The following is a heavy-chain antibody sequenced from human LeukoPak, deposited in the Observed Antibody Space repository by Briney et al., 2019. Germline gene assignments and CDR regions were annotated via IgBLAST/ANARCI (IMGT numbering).Heavy chain of an antibody. CDR1: GGTFSSYA. CDR3: ARPHNWNHKNRRNTFDY. J-gene: IGHJ4*02. D-gene: IGHD1-1*01. V-gene: IGHV1-69*13. CDR2: IIPIFGTA. Sequence: ASVKVSCKASGGTFSSYAISWVRQAPGQGLEWMGGIIPIFGTANYAQKFQGRVTITADESTSTAYMELSSLRSEDTAVYYCARPHNWNHKNRRNTFDYWGQGTLVTVSS.